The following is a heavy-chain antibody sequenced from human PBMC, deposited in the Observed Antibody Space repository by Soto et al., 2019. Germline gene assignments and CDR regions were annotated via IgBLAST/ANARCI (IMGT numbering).Heavy chain of an antibody. CDR1: GGSISSYY. Sequence: TSETLSLTCTVSGGSISSYYWSWIRQPPGKGLEWIGYIYYSGSTNYNPSLKSRVTISVDTSKNQFSLKLSSVTAADTAVYYCARETVTTHYYFDYWGQGTLVTVSS. CDR2: IYYSGST. V-gene: IGHV4-59*01. J-gene: IGHJ4*02. D-gene: IGHD4-17*01. CDR3: ARETVTTHYYFDY.